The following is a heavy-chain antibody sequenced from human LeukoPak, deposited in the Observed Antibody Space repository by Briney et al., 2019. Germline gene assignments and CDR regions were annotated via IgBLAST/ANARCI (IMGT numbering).Heavy chain of an antibody. Sequence: SVKVSYKASGGTFSSYAISWVRQAPGQGLEWMGGIIPIFGTANYAQKFQGRVTITADESTSTAYMELSSLRSEDTAVCYCARGGGSYYLPNSWGQGTLVTVSS. CDR2: IIPIFGTA. CDR1: GGTFSSYA. J-gene: IGHJ5*02. D-gene: IGHD1-26*01. CDR3: ARGGGSYYLPNS. V-gene: IGHV1-69*13.